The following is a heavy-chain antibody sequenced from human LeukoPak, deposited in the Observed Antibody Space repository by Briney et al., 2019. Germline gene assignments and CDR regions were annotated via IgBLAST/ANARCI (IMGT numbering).Heavy chain of an antibody. Sequence: GGSLRLSCAASGFTFSSDWMHWVRQAPGKGLEWVAVIWYDGGNKNYADSVKGRFTIFRDSSKNTLYLQMNSLRAEDTAVYYCARSSAIGNYYYFDYWGQGTLVTVSS. J-gene: IGHJ4*02. CDR2: IWYDGGNK. CDR1: GFTFSSDW. D-gene: IGHD4-11*01. V-gene: IGHV3-33*08. CDR3: ARSSAIGNYYYFDY.